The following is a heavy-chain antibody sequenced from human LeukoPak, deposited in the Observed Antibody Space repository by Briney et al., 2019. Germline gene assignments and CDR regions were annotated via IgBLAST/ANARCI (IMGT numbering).Heavy chain of an antibody. D-gene: IGHD3-22*01. J-gene: IGHJ4*02. CDR3: ATTPSGYKPNYFDY. Sequence: GGSLRLSCAASGFTFSSYWMSWVRQMPGKGLEWMGTIYPGDSDTRYSPSFQGQVTISADKSISTAYLQWSSLKASDTAMYYCATTPSGYKPNYFDYWGQGTLVTVSS. CDR2: IYPGDSDT. CDR1: GFTFSSYW. V-gene: IGHV5-51*01.